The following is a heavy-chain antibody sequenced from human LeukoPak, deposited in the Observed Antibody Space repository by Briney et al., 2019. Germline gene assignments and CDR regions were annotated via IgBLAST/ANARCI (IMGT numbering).Heavy chain of an antibody. CDR2: ISSGSSTI. CDR1: GFTFSSYS. J-gene: IGHJ3*02. V-gene: IGHV3-48*01. D-gene: IGHD6-6*01. CDR3: AKAAARLRAFDI. Sequence: GGSLRLSCAASGFTFSSYSMNWVRQAPGKGLEWVSYISSGSSTIYYADSVKGRFTISRDNAKNTLYLQMNSLRAGDTAVYYCAKAAARLRAFDIWGQGTMVTVSS.